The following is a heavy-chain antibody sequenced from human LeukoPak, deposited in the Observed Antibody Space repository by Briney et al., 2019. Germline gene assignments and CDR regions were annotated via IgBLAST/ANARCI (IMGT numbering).Heavy chain of an antibody. V-gene: IGHV1-2*02. J-gene: IGHJ3*02. CDR3: ARRVTGTTSQAFDI. Sequence: ASVKVSFKASGYTFTGYYIHWVRQAPGHGLEWMGWISPNSGATNFAQKFQGGVTMTRETSISTAYMELSRLTSDDTAVYYCARRVTGTTSQAFDIWGQGTMITVSP. CDR1: GYTFTGYY. D-gene: IGHD1-20*01. CDR2: ISPNSGAT.